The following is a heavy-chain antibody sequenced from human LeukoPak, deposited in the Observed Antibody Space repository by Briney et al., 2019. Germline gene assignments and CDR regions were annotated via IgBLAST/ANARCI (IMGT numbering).Heavy chain of an antibody. CDR2: INDSGST. CDR1: GESFSGYY. CDR3: ARSRDKGAFDY. D-gene: IGHD3-16*01. V-gene: IGHV4-34*01. Sequence: PSETLSLTCAVYGESFSGYYWSWIRQAPGKGLEWIGEINDSGSTYYNPSLKSRVTISVDTSKNQFSLKLSSVTAADTAVYYCARSRDKGAFDYWGQGTLVTVSS. J-gene: IGHJ4*02.